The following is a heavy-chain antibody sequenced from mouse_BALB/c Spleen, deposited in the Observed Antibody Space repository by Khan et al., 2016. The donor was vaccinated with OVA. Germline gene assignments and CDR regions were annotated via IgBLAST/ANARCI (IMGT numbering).Heavy chain of an antibody. J-gene: IGHJ4*01. D-gene: IGHD2-14*01. CDR3: ARAYYRYDGYYAMDY. CDR2: IWGGGGT. CDR1: GFSLSRYN. Sequence: VQLQESGPGLVAPSQSLSITCTVSGFSLSRYNIHWVRQPPGKGLEWLGMIWGGGGTDYNSTLKSRLSIRKDNSKSQAFLKMNSRQTDDTAMYYCARAYYRYDGYYAMDYWGQGTSVTVSS. V-gene: IGHV2-6-4*01.